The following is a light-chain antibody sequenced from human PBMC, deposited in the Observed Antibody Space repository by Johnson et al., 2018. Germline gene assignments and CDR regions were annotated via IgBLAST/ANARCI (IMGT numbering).Light chain of an antibody. CDR3: GTWDSSLSAGNV. J-gene: IGLJ1*01. CDR1: SSNIGNNY. V-gene: IGLV1-51*02. CDR2: ENN. Sequence: QSVLTQPPSVSAAPGQKVTISCSGSSSNIGNNYVSWYQQLPGTAPKLLIYENNKRPSGIPDRFSGSKSGTSATLGITGLQTGDEAEYYCGTWDSSLSAGNVFGTATKVTVL.